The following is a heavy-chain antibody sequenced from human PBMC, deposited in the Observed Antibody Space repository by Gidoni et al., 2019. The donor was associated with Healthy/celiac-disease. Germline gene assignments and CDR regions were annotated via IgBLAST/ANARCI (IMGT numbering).Heavy chain of an antibody. J-gene: IGHJ6*02. Sequence: QVQLQESGPGLVKPSETLSLTCTVSGGSISSYYWSWIRQPPGKGLEWIGYIYYSGSTNYNPSLKSRVTISVDTSKNQFSLKLSSVTAADTAVYYCARDQLPRDQGMDVWGQGTTVTVSS. CDR2: IYYSGST. CDR1: GGSISSYY. V-gene: IGHV4-59*01. CDR3: ARDQLPRDQGMDV. D-gene: IGHD1-7*01.